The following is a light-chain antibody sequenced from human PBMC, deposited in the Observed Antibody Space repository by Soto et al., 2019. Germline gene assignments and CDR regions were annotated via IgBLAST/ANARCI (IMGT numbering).Light chain of an antibody. V-gene: IGKV3-15*01. CDR1: QSVSSN. CDR2: GAS. CDR3: QHYNNWPSWT. J-gene: IGKJ1*01. Sequence: EIVMTQSPVTLSVSPGERATLSCRASQSVSSNLAWYQHKPGQAPRLLIYGASTRATGVPARFSGSGSGTEFTLTISSLQSEDVAVYYCQHYNNWPSWTFGQGTKVEIK.